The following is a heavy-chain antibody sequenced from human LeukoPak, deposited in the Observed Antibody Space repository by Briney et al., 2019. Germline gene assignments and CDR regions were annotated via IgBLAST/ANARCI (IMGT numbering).Heavy chain of an antibody. V-gene: IGHV4-38-2*02. CDR3: ATSPMWFGELFGSYYMDV. J-gene: IGHJ6*03. D-gene: IGHD3-10*01. Sequence: PSETLSLTCTVSGYSISSGYYWGWIRQPPGKGLEWIGSIYHSGSTYYNPSLKSRVTISVDTSKNQFSLKLSSLTAADTAVYYCATSPMWFGELFGSYYMDVWGKGTTVTISS. CDR1: GYSISSGYY. CDR2: IYHSGST.